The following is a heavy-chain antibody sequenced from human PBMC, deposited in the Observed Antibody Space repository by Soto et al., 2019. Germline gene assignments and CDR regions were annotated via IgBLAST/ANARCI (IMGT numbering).Heavy chain of an antibody. CDR3: ARLPRNCGGDCYRDYYYYYYMDV. D-gene: IGHD2-21*01. Sequence: QVQLVESGGGLVKPGGSLRLSCAASGFTFSDYYMSWIRQAPGKGLEWVSYISSSGRTIYYADSVKGRFTISRDNAKNSLYLQMNSLRAEDTAVYYCARLPRNCGGDCYRDYYYYYYMDVWGKGTTVTVSS. J-gene: IGHJ6*03. CDR2: ISSSGRTI. V-gene: IGHV3-11*01. CDR1: GFTFSDYY.